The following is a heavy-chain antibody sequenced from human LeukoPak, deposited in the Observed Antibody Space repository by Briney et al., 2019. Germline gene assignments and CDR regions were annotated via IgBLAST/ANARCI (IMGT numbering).Heavy chain of an antibody. Sequence: PGGSLRLSCAASGFTFSDYYMSWIRQAPGKGLEWVSYISSSGSTIYYADSVKGRFTISRDNAKNSLYLQMNSLRAEDTAVYYCAKDQRRGYCSSTSCYIDYWGQGTLVTVSS. CDR2: ISSSGSTI. CDR3: AKDQRRGYCSSTSCYIDY. V-gene: IGHV3-11*01. D-gene: IGHD2-2*02. CDR1: GFTFSDYY. J-gene: IGHJ4*02.